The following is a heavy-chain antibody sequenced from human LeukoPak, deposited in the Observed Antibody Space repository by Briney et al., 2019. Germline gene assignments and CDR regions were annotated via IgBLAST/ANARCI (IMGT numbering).Heavy chain of an antibody. Sequence: TLSLTCTVSGGSISSGGYYWSWIRQHPGKGLEWIGYIYYSGSTYYNPSLKSRVTISVDTSKNQFSLKLSSVTAADTAVYYCARLIPATGGAYWFDPWGQGTLVTVSS. CDR2: IYYSGST. D-gene: IGHD2-2*01. CDR1: GGSISSGGYY. V-gene: IGHV4-31*03. J-gene: IGHJ5*02. CDR3: ARLIPATGGAYWFDP.